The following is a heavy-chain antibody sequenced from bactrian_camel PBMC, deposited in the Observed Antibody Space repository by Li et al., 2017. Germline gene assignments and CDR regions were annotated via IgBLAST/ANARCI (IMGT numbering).Heavy chain of an antibody. CDR3: AADRCPRGLYTVVGEEGPATFAI. V-gene: IGHV3S66*01. J-gene: IGHJ4*01. CDR1: GLSLEDSA. CDR2: TITGDDIP. Sequence: ESGGGSVQAGGSLTLSCTASGLSLEDSAMGWYRQAPGNECEMVSTITGDDIPTYTDSVKGRFTISRDYDKNTVTVNLQMNNLKPEDTAMYYCAADRCPRGLYTVVGEEGPATFAIWGQGTQVTVS. D-gene: IGHD2*01.